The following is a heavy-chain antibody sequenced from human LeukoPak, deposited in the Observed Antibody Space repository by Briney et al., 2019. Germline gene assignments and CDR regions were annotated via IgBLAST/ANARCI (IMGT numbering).Heavy chain of an antibody. CDR3: ARGPTYCGGDCYSD. CDR1: GYTFIGYY. CDR2: IIPIFGTA. J-gene: IGHJ4*02. D-gene: IGHD2-21*01. V-gene: IGHV1-69*13. Sequence: ASVKVSCKASGYTFIGYYMHWVRQAPGQGLEWMGGIIPIFGTANYAQKFQGRVTITADESTSTAYMELSSLRSEDTAVYYCARGPTYCGGDCYSDWGQGTLVTVSS.